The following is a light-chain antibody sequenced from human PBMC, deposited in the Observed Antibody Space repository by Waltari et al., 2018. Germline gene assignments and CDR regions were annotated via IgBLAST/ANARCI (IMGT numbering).Light chain of an antibody. CDR2: DAS. V-gene: IGKV1-33*01. J-gene: IGKJ3*01. CDR1: QDISNY. Sequence: DIQMTQSPSSLSASVGARVTITCQASQDISNYLNWYQQKPVKAPKLLIYDASNLETGVPSRFSGSGSGTDFTFTISSLQPEDIATYYCQQYDNLPFTFGPGTKVDIK. CDR3: QQYDNLPFT.